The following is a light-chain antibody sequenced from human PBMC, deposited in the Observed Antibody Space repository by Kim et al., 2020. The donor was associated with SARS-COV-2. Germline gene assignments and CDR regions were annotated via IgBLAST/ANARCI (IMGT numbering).Light chain of an antibody. Sequence: VPPGQTASITCSGDKLGDKYACWYQQKPGQSPVLVIYQDSKRPSGIPERFSGSNSGNTATLTISGTQAMDEADYYCQAWDSSTHVFGTGTKVTVL. CDR2: QDS. CDR1: KLGDKY. J-gene: IGLJ1*01. V-gene: IGLV3-1*01. CDR3: QAWDSSTHV.